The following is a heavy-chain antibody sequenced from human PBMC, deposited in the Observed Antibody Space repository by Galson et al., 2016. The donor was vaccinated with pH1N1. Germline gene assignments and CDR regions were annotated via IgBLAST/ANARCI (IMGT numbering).Heavy chain of an antibody. CDR1: GFTFSNYW. CDR3: VRAVGAVEAF. CDR2: IKHDGSQK. D-gene: IGHD4/OR15-4a*01. V-gene: IGHV3-7*01. J-gene: IGHJ4*02. Sequence: LRLSCAGSGFTFSNYWMHWVRQAPGKGLEWVANIKHDGSQKYYVDSVKGRFTISRDNAKDSLYLQMNSLRAEDTAVYYCVRAVGAVEAFWGQGTLVTVSS.